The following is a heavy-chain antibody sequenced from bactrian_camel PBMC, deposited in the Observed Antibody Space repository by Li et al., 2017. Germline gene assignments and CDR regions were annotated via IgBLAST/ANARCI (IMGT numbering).Heavy chain of an antibody. CDR2: ISNGGTTT. CDR1: GFTVTNYD. V-gene: IGHV3S40*01. D-gene: IGHD4*01. Sequence: VQLVESGGDLVQPGGSLRLSCVTSGFTVTNYDVCWVRQAPGKGPEWVSRISNGGTTTAYSESVKGRFTMSRDNAKSTVDLQMNSLKPEDTAVYYCVGSRRFYRATIARGTDGDIWGQGTQVTVS. J-gene: IGHJ4*01. CDR3: VGSRRFYRATIARGTDGDI.